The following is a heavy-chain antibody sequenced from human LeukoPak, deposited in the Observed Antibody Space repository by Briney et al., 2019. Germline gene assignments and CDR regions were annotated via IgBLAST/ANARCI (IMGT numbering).Heavy chain of an antibody. V-gene: IGHV1-2*02. CDR1: RYTFTGYY. D-gene: IGHD4-17*01. J-gene: IGHJ6*02. CDR3: ARYLMTTVTTLGMDV. CDR2: INPNSGGT. Sequence: GASVSVSRKASRYTFTGYYMHWVRQAPGQGLEWVGWINPNSGGTNYAQKFQGRVTMTRDTSISTAYMELSRLRSDDTAVYYCARYLMTTVTTLGMDVWGQGTTVTVSS.